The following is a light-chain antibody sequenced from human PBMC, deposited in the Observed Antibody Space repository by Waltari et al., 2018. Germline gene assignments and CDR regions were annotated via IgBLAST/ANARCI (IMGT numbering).Light chain of an antibody. J-gene: IGLJ1*01. CDR1: ASAVRGYVF. CDR3: SSYTTSSAPGV. CDR2: EVS. V-gene: IGLV2-14*01. Sequence: SALTQPASVSVSPGPSITLSCPGTASAVRGYVFVSWYQQHQGKAPHLIIYEVSNRPSGISNRFSASKSGNTASLTISGLQAEDEADYYCSSYTTSSAPGVFGTGTRVTVL.